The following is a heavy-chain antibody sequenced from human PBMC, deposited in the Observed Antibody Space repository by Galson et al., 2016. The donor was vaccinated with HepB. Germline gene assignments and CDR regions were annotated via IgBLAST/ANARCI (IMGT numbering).Heavy chain of an antibody. CDR1: GFSFSDHY. CDR3: ATMANGADSD. V-gene: IGHV3-72*01. D-gene: IGHD2-8*01. CDR2: IRNKRNNYIT. J-gene: IGHJ4*02. Sequence: SLRLSCAGSGFSFSDHYMDWVRQAPGKGLEWVGHIRNKRNNYITEYAASVIGRFTISRDDSRNSVDLQMNTLKTEDTAVYYCATMANGADSDWGQGTLVTVSS.